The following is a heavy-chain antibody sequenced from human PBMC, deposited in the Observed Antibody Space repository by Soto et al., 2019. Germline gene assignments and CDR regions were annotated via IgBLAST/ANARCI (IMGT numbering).Heavy chain of an antibody. V-gene: IGHV1-2*02. CDR1: GYTFIDYY. J-gene: IGHJ4*02. CDR2: ISPRSGGT. Sequence: ASVKVSCKASGYTFIDYYMHWVRQAPGQGFEWMGRISPRSGGTNYAQKFQGRVTMTWDTSLNTAYMELSSLISEDTAVYYCAGPPGYISDWYYFDLWGQGTLVTVSS. D-gene: IGHD3-9*01. CDR3: AGPPGYISDWYYFDL.